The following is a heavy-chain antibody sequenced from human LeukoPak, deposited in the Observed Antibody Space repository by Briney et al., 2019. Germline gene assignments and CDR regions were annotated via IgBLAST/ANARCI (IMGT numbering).Heavy chain of an antibody. CDR1: GYTFTVYY. D-gene: IGHD4-11*01. CDR3: ARVRGDYSIGY. V-gene: IGHV1-2*02. Sequence: ASVRVSSMASGYTFTVYYMHWVRQAPGQGLERGGWINPNSGGTNYAQKLQGKVTMTRDTSISTAYMELSRLRSDDTAVYYCARVRGDYSIGYWGQGTLVTVSS. CDR2: INPNSGGT. J-gene: IGHJ4*02.